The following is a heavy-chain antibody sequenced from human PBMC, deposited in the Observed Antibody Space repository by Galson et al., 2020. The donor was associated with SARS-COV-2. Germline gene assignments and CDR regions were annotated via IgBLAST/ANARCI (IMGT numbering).Heavy chain of an antibody. J-gene: IGHJ4*02. CDR3: ARESSVCSSGCNDC. CDR1: GFTFSSYW. CDR2: IKQDGSEK. Sequence: GESLKISCAASGFTFSSYWMTWVRQAPGKGLEWVANIKQDGSEKYYVDSVKGRFTISRDNAKNSLYLQMNSLRAEDTAVYYCARESSVCSSGCNDCWGQGTLVTVSS. D-gene: IGHD6-19*01. V-gene: IGHV3-7*03.